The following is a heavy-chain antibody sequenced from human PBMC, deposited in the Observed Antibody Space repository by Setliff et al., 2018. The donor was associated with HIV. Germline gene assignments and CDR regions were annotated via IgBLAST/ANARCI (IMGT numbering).Heavy chain of an antibody. J-gene: IGHJ5*02. Sequence: SETLSLTCTVSGDSISSYHWSWIRQPPGKGLEWIGYIYYTGSTNYNPSLKSRVTISIETSKNQFSLKLTSVTAADTAVYYCARDVSGFDPWGQGTLVTVSS. D-gene: IGHD2-8*01. V-gene: IGHV4-59*12. CDR2: IYYTGST. CDR1: GDSISSYH. CDR3: ARDVSGFDP.